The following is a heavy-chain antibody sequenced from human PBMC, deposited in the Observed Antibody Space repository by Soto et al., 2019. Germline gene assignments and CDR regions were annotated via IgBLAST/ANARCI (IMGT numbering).Heavy chain of an antibody. D-gene: IGHD3-22*01. V-gene: IGHV1-46*01. J-gene: IGHJ4*02. CDR2: INPSGGST. CDR1: GYTFTSYY. CDR3: ARDSYYYDSSGYYYSFDY. Sequence: ASVKVSCKASGYTFTSYYMHWVLQAPGQGLEWMGIINPSGGSTSYAQKFQGRVTMTRDTSTSTVYMELSSLRSEDTAVYYCARDSYYYDSSGYYYSFDYWGQGTLVTVSS.